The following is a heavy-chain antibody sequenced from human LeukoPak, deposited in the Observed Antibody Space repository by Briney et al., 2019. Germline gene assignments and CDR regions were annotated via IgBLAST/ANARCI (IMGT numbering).Heavy chain of an antibody. CDR1: GGSISSSSYY. Sequence: SETLSLTCTVSGGSISSSSYYWGWIRQPPGKGLEWIGSIYYSGSTYYNPSLKSRVTISVDTSKNQFSLKLSSVTAADTAVYYCASWLGDNPGAFDIWGQGTMVTVSS. D-gene: IGHD1-14*01. CDR2: IYYSGST. J-gene: IGHJ3*02. CDR3: ASWLGDNPGAFDI. V-gene: IGHV4-39*01.